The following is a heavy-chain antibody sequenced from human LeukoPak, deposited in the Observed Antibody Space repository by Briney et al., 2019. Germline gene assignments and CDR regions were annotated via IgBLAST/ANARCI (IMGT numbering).Heavy chain of an antibody. J-gene: IGHJ6*03. CDR2: INPNSGGT. D-gene: IGHD3-10*01. Sequence: VASVKVSCKASGYTFTGYYMHWVRQAPGQGLEWMGWINPNSGGTNYAQKFQGRVTMTRDTSISTAYMELSRLRSDDTAVYYCARQGQLLWFGELYYYMDVWGKGTTVTVSS. V-gene: IGHV1-2*02. CDR1: GYTFTGYY. CDR3: ARQGQLLWFGELYYYMDV.